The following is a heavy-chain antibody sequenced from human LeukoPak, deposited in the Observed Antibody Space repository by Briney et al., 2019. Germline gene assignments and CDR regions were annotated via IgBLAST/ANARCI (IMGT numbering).Heavy chain of an antibody. D-gene: IGHD4-23*01. CDR1: GGSFSGYY. Sequence: SETLSLTCAVYGGSFSGYYWSWIRQPPGKGLEWIGEINHSGGTNYNPSLKSRVTISVDRSKNQFSLKLSSVTAADTALYYCARDYGGVNWYFDLWGRGTLVTVSS. CDR2: INHSGGT. V-gene: IGHV4-34*01. J-gene: IGHJ2*01. CDR3: ARDYGGVNWYFDL.